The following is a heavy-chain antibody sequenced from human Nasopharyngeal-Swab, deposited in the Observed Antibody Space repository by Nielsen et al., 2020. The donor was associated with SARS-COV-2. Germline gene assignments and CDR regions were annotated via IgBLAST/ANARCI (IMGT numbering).Heavy chain of an antibody. Sequence: GESLKISCAASGFTFSSYSMNWDRQAPGKGLEWVSSISSSSSYIYYADSVKGRFTISRDNAKNSLYLQMNSLRAEDTAVYYCARPPLYYYDSSGPWYFDLWGRGTLVTVSS. CDR3: ARPPLYYYDSSGPWYFDL. V-gene: IGHV3-21*01. CDR2: ISSSSSYI. J-gene: IGHJ2*01. CDR1: GFTFSSYS. D-gene: IGHD3-22*01.